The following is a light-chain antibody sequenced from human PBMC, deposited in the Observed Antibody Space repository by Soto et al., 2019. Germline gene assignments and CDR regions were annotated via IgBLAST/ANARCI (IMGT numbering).Light chain of an antibody. V-gene: IGLV4-60*03. J-gene: IGLJ3*02. CDR1: SGRSSYI. CDR3: ETWDSNTRV. Sequence: QLVVTQSSSASASLGSSVKVTCTLSSGRSSYIIAWHQQQPGKAPRYLMKLEGSGNYNKGSGVPDRFSGSSSGADRYLSISNLQSEDEADYYCETWDSNTRVFGGGTKVTVL. CDR2: LEGSGNY.